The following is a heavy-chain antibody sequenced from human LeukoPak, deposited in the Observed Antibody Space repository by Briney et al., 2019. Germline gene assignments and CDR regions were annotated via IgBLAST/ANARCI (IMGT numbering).Heavy chain of an antibody. CDR2: INHSGST. V-gene: IGHV4-34*01. D-gene: IGHD3-10*01. J-gene: IGHJ3*02. Sequence: SETLSLTCAVYGGSFSGYYWSWIRQPPGKGLEWIGEINHSGSTNYNPSLKSRVTISVDTSKNQFSLKLSSVTAADTAVYYCARDWTHYYGSGKNAFDIWGQGTMVTVSS. CDR1: GGSFSGYY. CDR3: ARDWTHYYGSGKNAFDI.